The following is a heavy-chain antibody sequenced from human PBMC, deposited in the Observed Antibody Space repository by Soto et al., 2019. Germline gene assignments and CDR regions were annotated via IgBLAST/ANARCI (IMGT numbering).Heavy chain of an antibody. CDR2: INHSGST. D-gene: IGHD6-19*01. V-gene: IGHV4-34*02. Sequence: QVQLQQWGAGLLKPSETLSLTCAVYGGSFSGYYWSWIRQPPGKGLEWIGEINHSGSTNYNPSLKSRVTISLDTSKNQFSLKLSSVTAADTAVYFCARVAVATIWGWFDPWGQGTLVTVSS. J-gene: IGHJ5*02. CDR1: GGSFSGYY. CDR3: ARVAVATIWGWFDP.